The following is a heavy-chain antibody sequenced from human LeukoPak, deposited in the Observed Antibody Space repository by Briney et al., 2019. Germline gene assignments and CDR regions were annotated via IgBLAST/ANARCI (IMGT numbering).Heavy chain of an antibody. CDR3: ASSSYSCSSS. CDR2: INEDGSKK. J-gene: IGHJ5*02. D-gene: IGHD3-10*01. V-gene: IGHV3-7*01. Sequence: SGGSLRLSCAASGFTFTNYWMIRVRQAPGKGLEWVANINEDGSKKYYVGSVEGRFTISRDNAKNSVFLQMNSLRADDTAMYYCASSSYSCSSSWGQGTLVTVSS. CDR1: GFTFTNYW.